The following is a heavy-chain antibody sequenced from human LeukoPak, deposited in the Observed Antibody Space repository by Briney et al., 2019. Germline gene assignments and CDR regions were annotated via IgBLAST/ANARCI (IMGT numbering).Heavy chain of an antibody. Sequence: APVKVSCKASGYTFTGYYMHWVRQAPGQGLEWMGWINPNSGGTNYAQKFQGRVTMTRDTSISTAYMELSRLRSDDTAVYYCARDPMVRGVIITGSFDYWGQGTLVTVSS. V-gene: IGHV1-2*02. CDR2: INPNSGGT. D-gene: IGHD3-10*01. J-gene: IGHJ4*02. CDR1: GYTFTGYY. CDR3: ARDPMVRGVIITGSFDY.